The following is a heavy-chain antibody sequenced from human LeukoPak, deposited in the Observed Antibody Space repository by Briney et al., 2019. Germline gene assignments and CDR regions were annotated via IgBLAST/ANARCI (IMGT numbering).Heavy chain of an antibody. CDR3: ARAPFGYGGNPHDY. CDR1: GFNFNDAW. CDR2: INEKGNEK. V-gene: IGHV3-7*01. J-gene: IGHJ4*02. Sequence: GGSLRLSCAVSGFNFNDAWMSWVRRAPGKGLEWVANINEKGNEKYYVDSVKGRFTISRDNSKNSLYLQMNSLRAEDTAMYYCARAPFGYGGNPHDYWSQGTLVTVSS. D-gene: IGHD4-23*01.